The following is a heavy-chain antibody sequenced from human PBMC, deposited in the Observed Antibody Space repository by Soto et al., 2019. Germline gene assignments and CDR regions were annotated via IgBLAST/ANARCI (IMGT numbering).Heavy chain of an antibody. D-gene: IGHD2-2*01. J-gene: IGHJ4*02. V-gene: IGHV4-31*03. CDR3: ARGDVVPAATYFDY. CDR1: GGSISSGGYY. Sequence: SETLSLTCTVSGGSISSGGYYWSWIRQHPGKGLEWIGYIYYSGGTYYNPSLKSRVTISVDTSKNQFSLKLSSVTAADTAVYYCARGDVVPAATYFDYWGQGTLVTVSS. CDR2: IYYSGGT.